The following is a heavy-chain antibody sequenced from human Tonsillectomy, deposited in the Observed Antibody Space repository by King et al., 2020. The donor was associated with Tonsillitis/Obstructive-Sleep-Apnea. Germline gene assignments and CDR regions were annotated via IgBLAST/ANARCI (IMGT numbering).Heavy chain of an antibody. CDR1: GFSLSTGGVG. J-gene: IGHJ3*02. D-gene: IGHD3-3*01. CDR2: IYWDDDK. V-gene: IGHV2-5*02. Sequence: ITLQESGPTLVKPTQTLTLTCTFSGFSLSTGGVGVGWIRQPPGQALEWLALIYWDDDKWYSPSLKSRLTITKDTSKNQVVLIMTNMEPVDTATYYCARGNYDSDTFDIWGQGTMVTVSS. CDR3: ARGNYDSDTFDI.